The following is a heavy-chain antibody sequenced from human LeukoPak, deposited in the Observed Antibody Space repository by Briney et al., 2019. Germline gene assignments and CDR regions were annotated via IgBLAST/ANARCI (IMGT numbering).Heavy chain of an antibody. CDR2: ISFEGSNK. V-gene: IGHV3-30*18. J-gene: IGHJ6*02. D-gene: IGHD2-2*01. CDR1: VFTSCGYG. Sequence: GGSLRLSCAVSVFTSCGYGMHAVRPTPGKGLEWGSVISFEGSNKYYADSVQGRFTISRDNSKHTLSLQMNSLRAEDTAVYYCANEPPNCSITSCPEGMDVGGQGTTVIVSS. CDR3: ANEPPNCSITSCPEGMDV.